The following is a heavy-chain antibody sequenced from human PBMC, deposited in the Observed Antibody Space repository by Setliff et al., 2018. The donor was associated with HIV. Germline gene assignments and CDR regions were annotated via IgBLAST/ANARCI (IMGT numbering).Heavy chain of an antibody. CDR1: GFTFRSHW. Sequence: GGSLRLSCAAPGFTFRSHWMSWVRQAPGKGLEWVANIKQGGTENYSVDSVKGRFTISRDDAKNSLFLQMNSLRAEDTAMYYCARVLYISGWYGPVVKALDMWGQGTMVTVSS. CDR3: ARVLYISGWYGPVVKALDM. CDR2: IKQGGTEN. V-gene: IGHV3-7*03. D-gene: IGHD6-19*01. J-gene: IGHJ3*02.